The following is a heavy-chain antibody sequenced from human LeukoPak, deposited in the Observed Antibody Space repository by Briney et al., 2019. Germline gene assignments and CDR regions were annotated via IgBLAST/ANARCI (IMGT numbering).Heavy chain of an antibody. CDR2: INHSGST. CDR3: ARGARSSVYDSSGYYYSGYGY. CDR1: GGSFSGYY. V-gene: IGHV4-34*01. Sequence: PSETLSLTCAVYGGSFSGYYWSWIRQPPGKGLEWIGEINHSGSTNYNPSLKSRVTISADTSKNQFSLKLSSVTAADTAVYYCARGARSSVYDSSGYYYSGYGYWGQGTLVTVSS. D-gene: IGHD3-22*01. J-gene: IGHJ4*02.